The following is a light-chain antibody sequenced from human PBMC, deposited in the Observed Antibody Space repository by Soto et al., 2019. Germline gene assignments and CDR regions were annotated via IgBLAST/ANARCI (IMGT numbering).Light chain of an antibody. CDR2: GAS. Sequence: EIVMTQSPATLSVSPGERATLSCRASQSVSSNLAWYQQKPGQAPSLLIYGASTRATGTPARFSGSGSGTEFTLTISSLQSEDFAVYYCQQYNNWLGTFGQGTKVDI. CDR1: QSVSSN. CDR3: QQYNNWLGT. V-gene: IGKV3-15*01. J-gene: IGKJ1*01.